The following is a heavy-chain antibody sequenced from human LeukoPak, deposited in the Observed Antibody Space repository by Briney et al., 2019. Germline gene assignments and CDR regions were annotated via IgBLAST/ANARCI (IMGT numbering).Heavy chain of an antibody. Sequence: SETLSLTCAVFGGSFSDSYWSWIRQPPEKGLEWIGEINRDRIINYNPSLKSRVTISADTSKRQFSLSLTSVSAADTAVYYCAKNWGFGFDPWGQGTLVTVSS. V-gene: IGHV4-34*01. CDR1: GGSFSDSY. CDR2: INRDRII. D-gene: IGHD7-27*01. J-gene: IGHJ5*02. CDR3: AKNWGFGFDP.